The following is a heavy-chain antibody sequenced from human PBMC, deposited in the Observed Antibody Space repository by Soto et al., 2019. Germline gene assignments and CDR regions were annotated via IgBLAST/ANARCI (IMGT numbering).Heavy chain of an antibody. D-gene: IGHD6-19*01. CDR1: GYTFTGYY. Sequence: GVSVKVSCKASGYTFTGYYMHCVRQAPGQGLEWMGWINPNSGGTNYAQKFQGRVTMTRDTSISTAYMELSRLRSDDTAVYYCARAPTYSSGCSSYWGQGTLVTVSS. V-gene: IGHV1-2*02. CDR3: ARAPTYSSGCSSY. J-gene: IGHJ4*02. CDR2: INPNSGGT.